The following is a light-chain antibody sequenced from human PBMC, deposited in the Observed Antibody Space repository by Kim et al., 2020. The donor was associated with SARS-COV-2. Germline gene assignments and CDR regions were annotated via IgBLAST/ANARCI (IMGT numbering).Light chain of an antibody. CDR2: TAS. Sequence: DIQMTQSPSSLSTSVGDRVTITCRASQSIRNFLNWYQQKPGKAPNLLIYTASILQSGVPSRFSGSGSETDFTLTISSLQPEDFATYYCQQSYSTPLTFGGGTKLEI. CDR1: QSIRNF. CDR3: QQSYSTPLT. J-gene: IGKJ4*01. V-gene: IGKV1-39*01.